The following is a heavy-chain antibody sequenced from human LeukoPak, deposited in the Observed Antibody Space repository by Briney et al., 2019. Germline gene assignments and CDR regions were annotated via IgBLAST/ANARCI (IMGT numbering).Heavy chain of an antibody. CDR1: GFTFSSYA. Sequence: GGPLGLSCAASGFTFSSYAMFWVRQAPGKGLEWVSGMTSGGDIPYSVHSVEGRFTISRENSKNTPYLQMNSLRAEDTAVYYCAKEDFGGGAFDIWGQGTMVTVSS. CDR3: AKEDFGGGAFDI. J-gene: IGHJ3*02. D-gene: IGHD3-3*01. CDR2: MTSGGDIP. V-gene: IGHV3-23*01.